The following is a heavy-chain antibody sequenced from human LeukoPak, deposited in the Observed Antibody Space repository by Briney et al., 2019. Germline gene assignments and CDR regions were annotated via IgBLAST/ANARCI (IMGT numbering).Heavy chain of an antibody. D-gene: IGHD3-22*01. CDR1: GYTFTDYY. CDR2: INPNSGGT. V-gene: IGHV1-2*02. CDR3: ARETYYYDTSSYQYYFDY. Sequence: ASVKVSCKASGYTFTDYYMYWVRQAPGQGLEWMGWINPNSGGTNYAQKFQGRVTMTRDTSISTAYMELSRLTSDDTAVYYCARETYYYDTSSYQYYFDYWGQGTLVTVSS. J-gene: IGHJ4*02.